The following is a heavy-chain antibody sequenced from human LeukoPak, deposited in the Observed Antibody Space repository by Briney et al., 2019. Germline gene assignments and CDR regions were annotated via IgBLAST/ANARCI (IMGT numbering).Heavy chain of an antibody. CDR1: GFTFNSYG. V-gene: IGHV3-33*08. D-gene: IGHD3-9*01. CDR2: IWYDGSNK. CDR3: ARDTYDILTGYSISPFDY. Sequence: GGSLRLSCAASGFTFNSYGMHWLRQAPGKGLEGVAVIWYDGSNKYYADPVKGRFTISRDNSKNTLYLQMNSLRAEDTAVYYCARDTYDILTGYSISPFDYWGQGTLVTVSS. J-gene: IGHJ4*02.